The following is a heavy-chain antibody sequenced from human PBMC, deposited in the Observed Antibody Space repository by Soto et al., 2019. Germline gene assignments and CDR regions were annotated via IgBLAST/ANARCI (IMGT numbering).Heavy chain of an antibody. CDR1: GGSISSGPYS. Sequence: PSETLSLTCTVSGGSISSGPYSWGWIRQPPGEGLEWIGTFYYSESTYYNPSLESRVTVSRDNAKNSLSLQMNSLRAEDTAVYYCVRGMDVWGQGTTVTVSS. J-gene: IGHJ6*02. V-gene: IGHV4-39*01. CDR3: VRGMDV. CDR2: FYYSEST.